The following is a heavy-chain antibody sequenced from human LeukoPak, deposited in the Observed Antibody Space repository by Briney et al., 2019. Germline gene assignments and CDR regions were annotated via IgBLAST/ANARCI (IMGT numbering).Heavy chain of an antibody. D-gene: IGHD1-26*01. Sequence: PSETLSLTCTVSGASVNTDYWSWIRQPPGKGLEWIGYTYNSGSTNYNPSLKSRVTISVDTSKNHFSPRLTSVTAADTAMYYCARDRGEGRERPFDYWGRGTLVTVSS. J-gene: IGHJ4*02. V-gene: IGHV4-59*02. CDR1: GASVNTDY. CDR2: TYNSGST. CDR3: ARDRGEGRERPFDY.